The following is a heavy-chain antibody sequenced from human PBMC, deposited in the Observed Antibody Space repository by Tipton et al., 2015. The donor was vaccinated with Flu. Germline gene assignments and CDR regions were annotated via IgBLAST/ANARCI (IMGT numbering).Heavy chain of an antibody. Sequence: LRLSCTVSGDSLSSYYWSWIRQSPGKGLEWIGQVYYSGTTNYNPYLKSRVTISLDKSNNQFSLNLNSITTADTAVFYCARGGWEPHGGWFDPWGQGILVTVSS. CDR2: VYYSGTT. V-gene: IGHV4-59*01. D-gene: IGHD4-23*01. J-gene: IGHJ5*02. CDR3: ARGGWEPHGGWFDP. CDR1: GDSLSSYY.